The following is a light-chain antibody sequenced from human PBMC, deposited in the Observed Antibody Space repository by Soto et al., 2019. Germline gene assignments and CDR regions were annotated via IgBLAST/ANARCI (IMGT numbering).Light chain of an antibody. CDR2: GAS. CDR1: QSVSGSY. CDR3: QQYGSSPWT. V-gene: IGKV3-20*01. J-gene: IGKJ1*01. Sequence: EIVLTQSPATLSLSPGETATLSCRASQSVSGSYLAWYQQKPGQAPRLLIYGASSRATGIPARFSGSGSGTDFTLTISSLEPEDFAVYYCQQYGSSPWTFGQGTKVDTK.